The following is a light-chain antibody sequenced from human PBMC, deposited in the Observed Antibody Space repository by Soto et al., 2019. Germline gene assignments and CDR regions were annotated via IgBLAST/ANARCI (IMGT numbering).Light chain of an antibody. J-gene: IGKJ1*01. V-gene: IGKV1-5*03. Sequence: DIQLTQSPSTLSVSVGDRVTITCRASQTISSFLSWYHQQQGKPPTLLIYNASTFKGGVPSRCSGSGAGTEFTLTISSLQHDDVATYYCQHYNSNSETFGQGTKVDI. CDR2: NAS. CDR3: QHYNSNSET. CDR1: QTISSF.